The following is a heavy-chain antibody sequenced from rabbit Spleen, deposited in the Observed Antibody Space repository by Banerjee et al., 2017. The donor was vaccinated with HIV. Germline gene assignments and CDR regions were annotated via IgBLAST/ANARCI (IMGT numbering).Heavy chain of an antibody. CDR3: ARKVGYSAGGDAWTL. D-gene: IGHD7-1*01. CDR1: GVSFSDKDV. J-gene: IGHJ3*01. CDR2: INTVTGKS. Sequence: EQLEESGGGLVKPEGSLTLTCKASGVSFSDKDVMCWVRQAPGKGLEWIACINTVTGKSVYATWASGRFTISKTSSTTVTLQMTSLTAADTATYFCARKVGYSAGGDAWTLWGQGTLVTVS. V-gene: IGHV1S45*01.